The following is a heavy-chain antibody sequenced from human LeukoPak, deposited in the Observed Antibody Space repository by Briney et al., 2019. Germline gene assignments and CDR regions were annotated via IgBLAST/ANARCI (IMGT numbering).Heavy chain of an antibody. D-gene: IGHD1-26*01. CDR3: AKASEVGRGYFDY. J-gene: IGHJ4*02. CDR2: ISGSGGST. V-gene: IGHV3-23*01. Sequence: GGSLRLSCAASGFSFSSYAMSWVRQAPGKGLEWVSVISGSGGSTNYAASVKGRFTMSRDNSQSTLYLQMNSLRVEDTAVYYCAKASEVGRGYFDYWGQGTLLTVSS. CDR1: GFSFSSYA.